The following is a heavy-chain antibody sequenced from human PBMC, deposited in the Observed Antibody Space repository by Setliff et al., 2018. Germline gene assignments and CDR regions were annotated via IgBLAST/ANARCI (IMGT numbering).Heavy chain of an antibody. CDR1: GFTSGAYW. J-gene: IGHJ6*02. Sequence: PGGSLRLSCVVSGFTSGAYWMNWVRQAPGKGLVWVSRIDPYGSFTAYADSVKGRFTISRDNAKDTVYLQLNSLRAEDTAVYYCARDGVYYGMDVWGQGTSVTVSS. CDR2: IDPYGSFT. V-gene: IGHV3-74*01. CDR3: ARDGVYYGMDV.